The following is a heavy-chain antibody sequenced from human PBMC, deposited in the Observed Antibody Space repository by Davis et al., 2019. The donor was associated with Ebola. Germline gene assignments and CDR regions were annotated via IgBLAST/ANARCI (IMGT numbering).Heavy chain of an antibody. D-gene: IGHD3-16*02. CDR1: GGSFSGYY. CDR3: ARAVWGSYRTFDY. CDR2: INHSGST. V-gene: IGHV4-34*01. J-gene: IGHJ4*02. Sequence: GSLRLSCAVYGGSFSGYYWSWIRQPPGKGLEWIGEINHSGSTNYNPSLKSRVTISVDTSKNQFSLKLSSVTAADTAVYYCARAVWGSYRTFDYWGQGTLVTVSS.